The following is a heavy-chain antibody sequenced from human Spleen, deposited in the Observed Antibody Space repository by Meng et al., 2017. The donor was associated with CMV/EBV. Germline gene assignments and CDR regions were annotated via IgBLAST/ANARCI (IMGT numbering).Heavy chain of an antibody. CDR3: ARDLILDY. J-gene: IGHJ4*02. V-gene: IGHV3-53*01. Sequence: GESLKISCAVSGFNFDDYGMSWVRQGPGKGLEWVSVIYSGGSTYYADSVKGRFTISRDNSKNTLYLQMNSLRAEDTAVYYCARDLILDYWGQGTLVTVSS. CDR2: IYSGGST. CDR1: GFNFDDYG.